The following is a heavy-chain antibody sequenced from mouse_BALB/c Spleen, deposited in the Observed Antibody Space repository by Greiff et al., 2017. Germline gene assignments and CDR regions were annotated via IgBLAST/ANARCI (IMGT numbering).Heavy chain of an antibody. V-gene: IGHV5-6-2*01. D-gene: IGHD1-1*01. Sequence: EVQGVESGGGLVKLGGSLKLSCAASGFTFSSYYMSWVRQTPEKRLELVAAINSNGGSTYYPDTVKGRFTISRDNAKNTLYLQMSSLKSEDTALYYCASPWSNYGDYYAMDYWGQGTSVTVSS. CDR1: GFTFSSYY. J-gene: IGHJ4*01. CDR3: ASPWSNYGDYYAMDY. CDR2: INSNGGST.